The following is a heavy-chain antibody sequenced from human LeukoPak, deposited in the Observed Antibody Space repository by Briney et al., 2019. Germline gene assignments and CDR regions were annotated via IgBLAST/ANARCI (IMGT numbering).Heavy chain of an antibody. J-gene: IGHJ4*02. CDR3: ANRISGSSY. Sequence: GGSLRLSCAASGFTFDDYAMHWVRQAPGKGLEWVSAISGGGGNTDYADSVKGRFTISRDNSKNTVFLQMNSLRAEDTGVYYCANRISGSSYWGQGTLVTVSS. V-gene: IGHV3-23*01. CDR1: GFTFDDYA. D-gene: IGHD1-26*01. CDR2: ISGGGGNT.